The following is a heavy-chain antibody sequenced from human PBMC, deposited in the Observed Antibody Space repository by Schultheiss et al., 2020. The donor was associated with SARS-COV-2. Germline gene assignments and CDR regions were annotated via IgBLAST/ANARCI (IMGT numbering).Heavy chain of an antibody. CDR3: ACIMITFGGVIVRTVDY. V-gene: IGHV3-30*03. J-gene: IGHJ4*02. CDR2: ISYDGSNK. Sequence: GGSLRLSCAASGFTFSSYGMHWVRQAPGKGLVWVAVISYDGSNKYYADSVKGRFTISRDNSKNTLYLQMNSLRAEDTAVYYCACIMITFGGVIVRTVDYWGQGTLVTVSS. D-gene: IGHD3-16*02. CDR1: GFTFSSYG.